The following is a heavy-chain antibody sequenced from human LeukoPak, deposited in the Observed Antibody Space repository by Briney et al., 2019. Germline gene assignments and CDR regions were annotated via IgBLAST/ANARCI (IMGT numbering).Heavy chain of an antibody. CDR3: ARVRGGSYHVDY. CDR1: GGSISSYY. J-gene: IGHJ4*02. D-gene: IGHD1-26*01. Sequence: SETLSLTCTVSGGSISSYYWGWIRQPPGKGLEWIGSIYYSGSTYYNPSLKSRVTISVDTSKNQFSLKLSSVTAADTAVYYCARVRGGSYHVDYWGQGTLVTVSS. V-gene: IGHV4-39*07. CDR2: IYYSGST.